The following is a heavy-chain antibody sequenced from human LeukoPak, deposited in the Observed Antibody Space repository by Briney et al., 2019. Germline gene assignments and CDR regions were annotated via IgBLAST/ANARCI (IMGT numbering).Heavy chain of an antibody. CDR1: GGSISSYY. Sequence: PSETLSLTCTVSGGSISSYYWSWIRQPPGKGLEWIGYIYYSGSTNYNPSLKSRVTISVDTSKNQFSLKLSSVTAADTAVYYCARHLKQWLGRKNINYFDYWGQGTLVTVSS. CDR2: IYYSGST. J-gene: IGHJ4*02. V-gene: IGHV4-59*08. D-gene: IGHD6-19*01. CDR3: ARHLKQWLGRKNINYFDY.